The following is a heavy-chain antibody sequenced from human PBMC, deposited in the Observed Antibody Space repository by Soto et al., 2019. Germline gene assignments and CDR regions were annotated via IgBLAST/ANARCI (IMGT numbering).Heavy chain of an antibody. V-gene: IGHV3-30*18. CDR3: AKGGSGNYLTYCYYYGMDV. CDR2: ISYDGNNK. J-gene: IGHJ6*02. D-gene: IGHD3-22*01. CDR1: GFSLSNNG. Sequence: PGGSLRLSCAASGFSLSNNGMHWVRQAPGKGLEWVAVISYDGNNKYYADSVKGRFTISRDNSKNTVYLEMNNLRAEDTAMYYCAKGGSGNYLTYCYYYGMDVWGQGTTVTV.